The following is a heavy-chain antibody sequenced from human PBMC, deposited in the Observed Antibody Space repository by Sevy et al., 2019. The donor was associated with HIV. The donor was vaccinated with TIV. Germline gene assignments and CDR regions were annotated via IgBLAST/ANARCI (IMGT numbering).Heavy chain of an antibody. Sequence: GGSLRLSCAASGLTFDDYTMHWVRQAPGKGLEWVSLISWDGFSTFYADSVKGRFTISRDNTKNSLYLQMNSLRVEDTALYFCAKGRGYYYYDVDVWGQGTTVTVSS. D-gene: IGHD3-10*01. V-gene: IGHV3-43*01. CDR3: AKGRGYYYYDVDV. CDR2: ISWDGFST. CDR1: GLTFDDYT. J-gene: IGHJ6*02.